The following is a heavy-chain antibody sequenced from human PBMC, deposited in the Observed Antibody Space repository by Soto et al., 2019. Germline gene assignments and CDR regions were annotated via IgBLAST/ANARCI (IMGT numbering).Heavy chain of an antibody. CDR1: GGSIRNYY. Sequence: QVQLQESGPGLVKPSETLSLTCSVSGGSIRNYYWNWIRQPAGKGLEWIGLIYTSGNSDYNPSLKSRVTMSADTSKNQLSLRLSSVTAADSAVYYCASIWFGKPPGYLDYWGQGIRVTISS. V-gene: IGHV4-4*07. CDR2: IYTSGNS. CDR3: ASIWFGKPPGYLDY. D-gene: IGHD3-10*01. J-gene: IGHJ4*01.